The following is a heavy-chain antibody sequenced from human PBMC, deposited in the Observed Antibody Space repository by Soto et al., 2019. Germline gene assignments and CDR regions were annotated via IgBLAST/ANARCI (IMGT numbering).Heavy chain of an antibody. CDR1: GFTFSSYS. CDR2: ISSSSSYI. J-gene: IGHJ4*02. Sequence: GGSLRLSCAASGFTFSSYSMNWVRQAPGKGLEWVSSISSSSSYIYYADSVKGRFTISRDNAKNSLYLQMNSLRAEDTAVYYCAREGNYYDSSGYYYRWGQGTLVTVSS. V-gene: IGHV3-21*01. CDR3: AREGNYYDSSGYYYR. D-gene: IGHD3-22*01.